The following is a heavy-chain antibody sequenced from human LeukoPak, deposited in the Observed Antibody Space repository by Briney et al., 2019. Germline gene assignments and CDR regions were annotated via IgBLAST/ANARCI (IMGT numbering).Heavy chain of an antibody. CDR1: GLTFSSYS. Sequence: GGSLRLSCAASGLTFSSYSMNWVRQAPGKGLEWVSYISSSSSTIYYADSVKGRFTISRDNAKNSLYLQMNSLRAEDTAVYYCARDRLYLWFGRLWGQGTLVTVSS. CDR2: ISSSSSTI. CDR3: ARDRLYLWFGRL. J-gene: IGHJ4*02. D-gene: IGHD3-10*01. V-gene: IGHV3-48*04.